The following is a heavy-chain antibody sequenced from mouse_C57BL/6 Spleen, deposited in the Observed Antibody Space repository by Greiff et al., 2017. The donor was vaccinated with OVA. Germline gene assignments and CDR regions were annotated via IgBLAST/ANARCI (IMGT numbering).Heavy chain of an antibody. J-gene: IGHJ2*01. D-gene: IGHD1-1*01. V-gene: IGHV1-85*01. CDR3: ARKGNHYYGSSYEGDYFDY. Sequence: QVQLKESGPELVKPGASVKLSCKASGYTFTSYDINWVKQRPGQGLEWIGWIYPRDGSTKYNEKFKGKATLTVDTSSSTAYMELHSLTSEDSAVYFCARKGNHYYGSSYEGDYFDYWGQGTTLTVSS. CDR1: GYTFTSYD. CDR2: IYPRDGST.